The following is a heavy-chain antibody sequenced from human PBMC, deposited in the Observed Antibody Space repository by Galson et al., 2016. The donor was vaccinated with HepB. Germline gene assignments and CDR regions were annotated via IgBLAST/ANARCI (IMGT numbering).Heavy chain of an antibody. D-gene: IGHD3-9*01. CDR2: IHHSGGTST. Sequence: TLSLTCAVSGGSITSGVYSWSWIRQPRGKGLELIGYIHHSGGTSTSYSPSLRSRVTISVDRSKNQLSLKLNSVTAADTAMYYCTRQDYDSLTGYPSAVHGWGQGTLVAVYS. V-gene: IGHV4-30-2*01. CDR3: TRQDYDSLTGYPSAVHG. CDR1: GGSITSGVYS. J-gene: IGHJ4*02.